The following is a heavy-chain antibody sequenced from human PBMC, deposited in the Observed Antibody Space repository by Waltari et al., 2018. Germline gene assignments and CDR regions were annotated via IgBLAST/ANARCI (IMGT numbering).Heavy chain of an antibody. CDR2: IIPFLGIS. CDR1: GGTFSTYT. J-gene: IGHJ4*02. Sequence: HVQLEQSGAEVKKHGSSVKVSGKASGGTFSTYTVTWVRQAPGQGLEWMGSIIPFLGISKYAQSLQARLTITVDQSTNTGYMELNNLRPEDTGVYYCARSGEMKGTVDYWGQGTLVTVSS. CDR3: ARSGEMKGTVDY. V-gene: IGHV1-69*02. D-gene: IGHD1-1*01.